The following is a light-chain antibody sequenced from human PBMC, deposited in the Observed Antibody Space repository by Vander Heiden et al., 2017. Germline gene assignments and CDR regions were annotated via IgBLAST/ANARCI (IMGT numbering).Light chain of an antibody. CDR2: DAA. CDR1: QGIRSA. V-gene: IGKV1-13*02. Sequence: IQLTQSPSSLSASVGDRVTITCRASQGIRSALAWYQQKPGKAPRLLIYDAATLEIGVPARFSGSGSGTDFTLTISSLQPEDFATYYCQQCNTYPLTFGPGTKVDIK. J-gene: IGKJ3*01. CDR3: QQCNTYPLT.